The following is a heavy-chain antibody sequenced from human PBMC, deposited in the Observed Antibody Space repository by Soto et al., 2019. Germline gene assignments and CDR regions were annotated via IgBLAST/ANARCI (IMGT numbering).Heavy chain of an antibody. CDR2: IYDDVGST. CDR3: ARDPEGYCSGPKCYTERGTFDI. Sequence: QVLLQESGPGLVKPSETLSLTCTVSGASVSSNYWRWIRQPPGKGLEWIGYIYDDVGSTDYSTSLKSRVTISIDTSQNQVALRLRSGTAADTAGYYCARDPEGYCSGPKCYTERGTFDIWGQGTLVNVSS. J-gene: IGHJ3*02. D-gene: IGHD2-2*02. CDR1: GASVSSNY. V-gene: IGHV4-59*02.